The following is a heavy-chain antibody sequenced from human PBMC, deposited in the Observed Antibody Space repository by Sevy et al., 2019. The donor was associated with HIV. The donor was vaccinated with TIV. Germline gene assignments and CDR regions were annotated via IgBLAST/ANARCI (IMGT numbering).Heavy chain of an antibody. V-gene: IGHV3-9*01. CDR1: GFSFNDHA. Sequence: GGSLRLSCAASGFSFNDHAMHWVRQVPGKGLEWVSGVSWNSRNIGYGDSVKGRFTISRDNANHFLYLEMNSLRPEDTAFYYCAEDINRGCDGVNCYPYYYYFYGLDVWGQGTTVTVSS. CDR2: VSWNSRNI. J-gene: IGHJ6*02. CDR3: AEDINRGCDGVNCYPYYYYFYGLDV. D-gene: IGHD2-21*01.